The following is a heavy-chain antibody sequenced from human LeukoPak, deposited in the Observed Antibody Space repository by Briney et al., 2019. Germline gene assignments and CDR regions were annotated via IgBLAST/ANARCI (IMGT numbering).Heavy chain of an antibody. J-gene: IGHJ4*02. Sequence: GGSLRLSCAGSGFTFSSYAMSWVRQAPGKGLEWVSSISNSGGRTHYADSVKGRFTISRDNSTNTLYLQMNSLRAEDTAVYYCAKDFQRYFYDSSGYSYYFDYWGQGTLVTVSS. V-gene: IGHV3-23*01. CDR1: GFTFSSYA. D-gene: IGHD3-22*01. CDR2: ISNSGGRT. CDR3: AKDFQRYFYDSSGYSYYFDY.